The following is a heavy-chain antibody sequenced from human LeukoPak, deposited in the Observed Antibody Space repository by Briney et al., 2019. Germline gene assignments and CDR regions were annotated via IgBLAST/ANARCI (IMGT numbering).Heavy chain of an antibody. D-gene: IGHD4-17*01. V-gene: IGHV4-4*07. J-gene: IGHJ4*02. Sequence: SETLSLTCTVSGGSISSYYWSWIRQPAGKGLEWIGRIYTSGSNYNPSLQSRVTISVDKSKNQFSLKLNSVTAADTAVYYCARDPKGYGEADYWGQGSLVTVSS. CDR2: IYTSGS. CDR1: GGSISSYY. CDR3: ARDPKGYGEADY.